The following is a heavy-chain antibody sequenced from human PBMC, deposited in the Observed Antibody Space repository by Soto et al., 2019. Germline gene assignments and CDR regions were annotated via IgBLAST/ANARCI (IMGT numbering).Heavy chain of an antibody. CDR3: ASGSIAVADRYYYYGMDV. Sequence: GESLKISCKASGYNFTSNWIAWVRQMPGKGLEWMGIIFPGDSDTTYSPSFHGQVTISADKSISTAYLQWSSLKASDTAMYYCASGSIAVADRYYYYGMDVWGQGTTVTVSS. CDR1: GYNFTSNW. J-gene: IGHJ6*02. V-gene: IGHV5-51*01. CDR2: IFPGDSDT. D-gene: IGHD6-19*01.